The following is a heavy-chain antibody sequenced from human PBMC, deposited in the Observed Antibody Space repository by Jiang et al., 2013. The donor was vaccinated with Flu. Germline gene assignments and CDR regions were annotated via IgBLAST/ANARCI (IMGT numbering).Heavy chain of an antibody. CDR3: ARAFALDRMVAARLPDY. CDR2: INTNTGNP. CDR1: GYTFTSYA. V-gene: IGHV7-4-1*02. Sequence: QSGSELKKPGASVKVSXKASGYTFTSYAMNWVRQAPGQGLEWMGWINTNTGNPTYAQGFTGRFVFSLDTSVSTAYLQISSLKAEDTAVYYCARAFALDRMVAARLPDYWGQGTLVTVSS. D-gene: IGHD6-6*01. J-gene: IGHJ4*02.